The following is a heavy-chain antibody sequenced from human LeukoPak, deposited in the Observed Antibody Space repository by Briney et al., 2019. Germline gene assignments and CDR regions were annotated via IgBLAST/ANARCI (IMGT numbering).Heavy chain of an antibody. D-gene: IGHD4-23*01. Sequence: GRSLRLSCAASGFTFSSYAMHWVRQAPGKGLEWVAVISYDGSNKYYADSVKGRFTISRDNSKNTPYLQMNSLRAEDTAMYYCARGTLRWPSGLFGYWGQGTLVTVSS. CDR1: GFTFSSYA. V-gene: IGHV3-30-3*01. CDR2: ISYDGSNK. CDR3: ARGTLRWPSGLFGY. J-gene: IGHJ4*02.